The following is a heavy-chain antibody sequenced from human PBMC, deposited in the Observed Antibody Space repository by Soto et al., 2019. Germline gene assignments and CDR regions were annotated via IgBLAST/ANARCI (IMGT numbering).Heavy chain of an antibody. D-gene: IGHD6-6*01. CDR3: ARERGAGIAARPGGYYYYGMDV. Sequence: QVQLVQSGAEVKKPGSSVKVSCKASGGTFSSYAISWVRQAPGQGLEWMGGIIPIFGTANYAQKFQGRVTITADESTSTAYMEPSSLRPEDTAVYYCARERGAGIAARPGGYYYYGMDVWGQGTTVTVSS. J-gene: IGHJ6*02. CDR1: GGTFSSYA. V-gene: IGHV1-69*01. CDR2: IIPIFGTA.